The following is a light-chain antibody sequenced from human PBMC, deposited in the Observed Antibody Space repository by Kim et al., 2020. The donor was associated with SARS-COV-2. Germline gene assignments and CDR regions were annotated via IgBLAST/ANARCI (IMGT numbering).Light chain of an antibody. J-gene: IGLJ2*01. CDR2: ANK. V-gene: IGLV1-40*01. CDR1: SSNIGAGYD. Sequence: QRVTISISGSSSNIGAGYDVHWYHQLPGTAPKLLISANKSRPSGVPDRFSGSRSVTSASLAITGLQAEDEADYYCQSYDSSLGVVVFGGGTQLTVL. CDR3: QSYDSSLGVVV.